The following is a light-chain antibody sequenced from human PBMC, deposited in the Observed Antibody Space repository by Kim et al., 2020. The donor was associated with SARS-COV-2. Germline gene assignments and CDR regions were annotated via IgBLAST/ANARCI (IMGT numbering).Light chain of an antibody. J-gene: IGLJ2*01. Sequence: SSELTQDPAVSVALGQTVRITCQGDSLRSYYATWYQQKRGQAPILVIYGKNNRPSGIPDRFSGSSSGNTASLTNTGTQAGDEADYYCNSRDSNDNVVFGGGTKLTVL. CDR1: SLRSYY. V-gene: IGLV3-19*01. CDR2: GKN. CDR3: NSRDSNDNVV.